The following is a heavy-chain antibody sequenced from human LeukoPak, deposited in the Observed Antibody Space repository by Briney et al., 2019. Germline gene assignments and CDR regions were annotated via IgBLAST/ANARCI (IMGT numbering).Heavy chain of an antibody. CDR1: GYTFTGYY. CDR2: INPNSGGT. J-gene: IGHJ4*02. CDR3: ARVVPAATKRYFDY. D-gene: IGHD2-2*01. V-gene: IGHV1-2*02. Sequence: ASVKVSCKASGYTFTGYYMHWVRQAPGKGLEWMGWINPNSGGTNYAQKFQGRVTMTRDTSISTAYMELSRLRSDDTAVYYCARVVPAATKRYFDYWGQGTLVTVSS.